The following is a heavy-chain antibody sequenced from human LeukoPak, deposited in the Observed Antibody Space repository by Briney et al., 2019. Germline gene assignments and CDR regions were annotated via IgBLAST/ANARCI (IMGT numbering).Heavy chain of an antibody. Sequence: GGSLRLSCAASGFTFSSYWMHWVRQAPGKGLVWVSRISDGGSTTTYADSVKGRFTISRDNAKNTLYLQMNGLRAEDTAVYYCSRSAYYDGSGNYYDYWGQGTPVTVSS. CDR3: SRSAYYDGSGNYYDY. CDR2: ISDGGSTT. D-gene: IGHD3-22*01. CDR1: GFTFSSYW. J-gene: IGHJ4*02. V-gene: IGHV3-74*01.